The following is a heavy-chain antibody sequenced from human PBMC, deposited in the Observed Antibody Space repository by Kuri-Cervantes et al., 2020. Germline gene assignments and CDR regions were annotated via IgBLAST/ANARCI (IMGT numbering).Heavy chain of an antibody. Sequence: KVSCKGSGDSFTSNWIGWVRQMPGKGLEWMGIIYPGDSDIRYSPSFQGQVTISADKSISTAYLQWSSLKASDTAMYYCARQGGYSGYWYFDLWGRGTLVTVLL. CDR3: ARQGGYSGYWYFDL. CDR1: GDSFTSNW. CDR2: IYPGDSDI. D-gene: IGHD5-18*01. J-gene: IGHJ2*01. V-gene: IGHV5-51*01.